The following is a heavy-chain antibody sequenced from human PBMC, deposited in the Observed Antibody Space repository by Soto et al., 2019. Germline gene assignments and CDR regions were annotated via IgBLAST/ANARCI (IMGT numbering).Heavy chain of an antibody. V-gene: IGHV4-59*01. Sequence: XXTLSLTCTVSGGSISGYYWSWIRQPPGXXXXXXXXXYXXXSTXXKKXXXXXXXIXXXKXXXQLYMKMRSVTAEETAVYYCARWYGGYLDYWGQGTLVSVSS. J-gene: IGHJ4*02. CDR3: ARWYGGYLDY. D-gene: IGHD4-17*01. CDR1: GGSISGYY. CDR2: XYXXXST.